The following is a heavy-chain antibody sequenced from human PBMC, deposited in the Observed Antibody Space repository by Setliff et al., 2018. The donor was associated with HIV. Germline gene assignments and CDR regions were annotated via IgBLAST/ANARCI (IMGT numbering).Heavy chain of an antibody. V-gene: IGHV4-34*01. CDR1: GGSFSGYC. D-gene: IGHD6-13*01. Sequence: SETLSLTCDVYGGSFSGYCWSWIRQPPGKGLEWIGEINHSGRTKYNPSLKSRVTTSVDTSKNQFSLRLSSVTAADTAVYYCVRVSCSSWYSIPRNYYYSMDVWGEGTTVTVSS. CDR3: VRVSCSSWYSIPRNYYYSMDV. J-gene: IGHJ6*03. CDR2: INHSGRT.